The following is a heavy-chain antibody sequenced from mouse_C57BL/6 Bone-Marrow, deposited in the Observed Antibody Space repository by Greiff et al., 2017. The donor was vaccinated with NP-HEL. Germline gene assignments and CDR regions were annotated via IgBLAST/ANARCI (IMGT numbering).Heavy chain of an antibody. D-gene: IGHD1-1*01. V-gene: IGHV1-72*01. CDR2: IVPNSGGT. CDR3: ARYYYGSRGWYFDV. CDR1: GYTFTSYW. Sequence: QVQLQQPGADLVKPGASVKLSCKASGYTFTSYWMHWVKQRPGRGLGWIGRIVPNSGGTKFNEKFKTKATLTVDKPSSTAYMQLSSLTSEDSAVYYCARYYYGSRGWYFDVWGTGTTVTVSS. J-gene: IGHJ1*03.